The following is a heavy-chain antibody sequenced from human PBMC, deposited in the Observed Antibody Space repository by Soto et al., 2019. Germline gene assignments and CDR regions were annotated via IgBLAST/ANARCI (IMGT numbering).Heavy chain of an antibody. CDR2: IYYSGST. D-gene: IGHD6-19*01. CDR3: ARARYSSGWYFLDY. J-gene: IGHJ4*02. Sequence: SETLSLTCTVSGGSISSYYWSWIRQPPGKGLEWIGYIYYSGSTNYNPSLKSRVTISVDTSKNQFSLKLSSVTAADTAVYYCARARYSSGWYFLDYSGQGSLVIVSS. V-gene: IGHV4-59*01. CDR1: GGSISSYY.